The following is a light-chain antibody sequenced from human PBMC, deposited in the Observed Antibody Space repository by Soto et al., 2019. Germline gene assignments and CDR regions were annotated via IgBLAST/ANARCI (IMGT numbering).Light chain of an antibody. J-gene: IGLJ1*01. CDR3: SSYAGNYNLV. V-gene: IGLV2-8*01. CDR1: SSDVGSYKF. CDR2: EVS. Sequence: QSALTQPPSASGSPGQSVTISCTGTSSDVGSYKFVSWYQQHPGKAPKLMMYEVSKRPSGVPDRFSGSKSGNTASLTVSGLQAEDEADYFCSSYAGNYNLVFGNGTKGTVL.